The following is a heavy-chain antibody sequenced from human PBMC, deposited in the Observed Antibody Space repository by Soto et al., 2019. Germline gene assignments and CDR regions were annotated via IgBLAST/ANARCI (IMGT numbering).Heavy chain of an antibody. J-gene: IGHJ6*02. CDR2: IIPIFGTA. V-gene: IGHV1-69*13. Sequence: ASVKVSCKASGGTFSSYAISWVRQAPGQGLEWMGGIIPIFGTANYAQKFQGRVTITADESTSTAYMELSSLRSEDTAVYYCARDYGSGSYYRPPYYYYGMDVWGQGTTVTVSS. CDR3: ARDYGSGSYYRPPYYYYGMDV. CDR1: GGTFSSYA. D-gene: IGHD3-10*01.